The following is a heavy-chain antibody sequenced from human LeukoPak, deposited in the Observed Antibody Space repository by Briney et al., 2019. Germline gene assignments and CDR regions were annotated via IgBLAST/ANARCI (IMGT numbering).Heavy chain of an antibody. Sequence: ASVKVSCQASGYTFTGYYMHWVRQAPGQGLELMGLINPNSGGTNYPQKFQGRVTMTRDTSISTAYMELSRLRSDDTAVYYCARDIAGYCSGGSCYSGNFDYWGQGTLVTVSS. CDR3: ARDIAGYCSGGSCYSGNFDY. CDR2: INPNSGGT. CDR1: GYTFTGYY. V-gene: IGHV1-2*02. D-gene: IGHD2-15*01. J-gene: IGHJ4*02.